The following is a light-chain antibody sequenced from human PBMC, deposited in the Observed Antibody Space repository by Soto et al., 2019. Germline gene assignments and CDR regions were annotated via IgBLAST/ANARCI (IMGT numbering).Light chain of an antibody. CDR1: QGISSF. V-gene: IGKV1-9*01. Sequence: IQLTQTPSSPSTSVGDRVTITCRSSQGISSFLAWYQQKPGKAPNLLIYAVSSLQSGVPSRFSGSGFGTDVTLTITSLQPEDFVTVYCRQVESYPSTFGGGTKVDIK. CDR2: AVS. CDR3: RQVESYPST. J-gene: IGKJ4*01.